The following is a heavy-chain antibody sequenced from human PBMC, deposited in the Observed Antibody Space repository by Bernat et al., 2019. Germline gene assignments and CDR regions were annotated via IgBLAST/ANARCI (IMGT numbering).Heavy chain of an antibody. CDR1: GFIFSNYW. D-gene: IGHD2-15*01. CDR2: IKPDGTDK. J-gene: IGHJ5*02. Sequence: EVQLVESGGGLVQPGGSLRLSCAASGFIFSNYWMSWFRQAPGKGLQWVANIKPDGTDKYYMDSVKGRFTITRDNAKNAVYLQMNSLRADDTAVYYCARAVAENWFDPWGQGTLVTVSS. V-gene: IGHV3-7*03. CDR3: ARAVAENWFDP.